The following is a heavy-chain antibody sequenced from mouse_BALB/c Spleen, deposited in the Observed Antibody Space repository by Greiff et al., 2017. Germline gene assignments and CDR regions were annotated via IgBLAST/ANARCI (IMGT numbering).Heavy chain of an antibody. D-gene: IGHD1-1*01. J-gene: IGHJ2*01. CDR3: TRGKIYYYGSSPFDY. V-gene: IGHV1S81*02. CDR1: GYTFTSYY. Sequence: QVQLQQSGAELVKPGASVKLSCKASGYTFTSYYMYWVKQRPGQGLEWIGEINPSNGGTNFNEKFKSKATLTVDKSSSTAYMQLSSLTSEDSAVYYCTRGKIYYYGSSPFDYWGQGTTLTVSS. CDR2: INPSNGGT.